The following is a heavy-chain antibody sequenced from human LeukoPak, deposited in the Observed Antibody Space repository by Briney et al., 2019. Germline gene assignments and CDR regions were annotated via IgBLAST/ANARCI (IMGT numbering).Heavy chain of an antibody. CDR2: INHSGNT. Sequence: SETLSLTCVVFNGSLSGYSWSWIRQPPGKGLEWLGEINHSGNTNYNPSLKSRVTTSVDTSKSQFSLKLNSVTAADTAVYFCARGLSVSRRWFDDWGQGTLVTVSS. J-gene: IGHJ5*02. CDR1: NGSLSGYS. V-gene: IGHV4-34*01. CDR3: ARGLSVSRRWFDD. D-gene: IGHD2-2*01.